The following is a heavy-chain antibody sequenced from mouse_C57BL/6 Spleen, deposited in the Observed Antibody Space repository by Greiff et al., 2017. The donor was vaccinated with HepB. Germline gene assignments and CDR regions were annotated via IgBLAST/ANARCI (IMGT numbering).Heavy chain of an antibody. V-gene: IGHV1-26*01. CDR1: GYTFTDYY. CDR3: ARSHTVVAYYYAMDY. Sequence: EVQLQQSGPELVKPGASVKISCKASGYTFTDYYMNWVKQSHGKSLEWIGDINPNNGGTSYNQKFKGKATLTVDKSSSTAYMELRSLTSEDSAVYYCARSHTVVAYYYAMDYWGQGTSVPVSS. CDR2: INPNNGGT. J-gene: IGHJ4*01. D-gene: IGHD1-1*01.